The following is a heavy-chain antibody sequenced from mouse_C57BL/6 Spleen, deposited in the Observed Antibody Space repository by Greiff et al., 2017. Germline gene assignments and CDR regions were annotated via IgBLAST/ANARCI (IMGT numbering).Heavy chain of an antibody. D-gene: IGHD1-1*01. Sequence: EVQLQQSGPELVKPGASVKISCKASGYTFTDYYMNWVKQSHGKSLEWIGDINPNNGGTSYNQKFKGKATLTVDKSSSTAYMELRSLTSEDSAVYYCARFEVITTVVPFAYWGQGTLVTVSA. CDR2: INPNNGGT. J-gene: IGHJ3*01. V-gene: IGHV1-26*01. CDR3: ARFEVITTVVPFAY. CDR1: GYTFTDYY.